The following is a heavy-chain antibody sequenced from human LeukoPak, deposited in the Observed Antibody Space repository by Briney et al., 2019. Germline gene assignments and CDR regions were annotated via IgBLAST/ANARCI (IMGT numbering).Heavy chain of an antibody. J-gene: IGHJ6*02. V-gene: IGHV4-4*07. Sequence: PSETLSLTCRVSGGSISSYLWSWIRQPAGKGLEWIGRIYASGGTTYNASLKSRATMSLDTSKNQLSLKLSSVTAADTAVYYCARENNSGPPSYYYYYGMDVWGQGTTVTVSS. CDR2: IYASGGT. D-gene: IGHD6-19*01. CDR3: ARENNSGPPSYYYYYGMDV. CDR1: GGSISSYL.